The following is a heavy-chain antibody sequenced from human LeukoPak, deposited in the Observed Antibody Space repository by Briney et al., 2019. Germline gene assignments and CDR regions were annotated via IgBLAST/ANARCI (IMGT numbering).Heavy chain of an antibody. CDR2: IYYSGST. CDR3: ARGGDFWSGYYPYDY. CDR1: GVSISSYY. D-gene: IGHD3-3*01. Sequence: PSETLSLTCTVSGVSISSYYWSWIRQPPGKGLEWIGYIYYSGSTNYNPSLKSRVTLSVDTSKNQFSLKLSSVTAADTAVYYCARGGDFWSGYYPYDYWGQGTLVTVSS. J-gene: IGHJ4*02. V-gene: IGHV4-59*01.